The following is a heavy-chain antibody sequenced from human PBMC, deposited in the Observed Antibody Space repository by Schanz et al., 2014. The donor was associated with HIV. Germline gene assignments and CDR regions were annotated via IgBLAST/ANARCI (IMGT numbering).Heavy chain of an antibody. Sequence: DVQLLESGGGLVQAGGSLRLSCAASGFTFKSYAMSWVRQAPGKGLEMVANMNQDGSRKYYVDSVKGRFTISRDNAANSLFLQMNSLRAEDTAVYYCVHDDSDNDGFDMWGQGTMVTVSS. D-gene: IGHD3-22*01. CDR1: GFTFKSYA. J-gene: IGHJ3*02. CDR2: MNQDGSRK. CDR3: VHDDSDNDGFDM. V-gene: IGHV3-7*01.